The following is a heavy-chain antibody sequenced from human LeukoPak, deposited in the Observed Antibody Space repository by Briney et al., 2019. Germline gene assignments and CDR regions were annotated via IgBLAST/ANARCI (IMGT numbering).Heavy chain of an antibody. V-gene: IGHV4-59*11. J-gene: IGHJ4*02. CDR1: GGSISSHY. CDR3: AREGDSSGYYGSFDY. D-gene: IGHD3-22*01. CDR2: IYYSGST. Sequence: SETLSLTCTASGGSISSHYWSWIRQPPGKGLEWIGYIYYSGSTNYNPSPKSRVTISVDTYKNQFSLKLSSVTAADTAVYYCAREGDSSGYYGSFDYWGQGILVTVSS.